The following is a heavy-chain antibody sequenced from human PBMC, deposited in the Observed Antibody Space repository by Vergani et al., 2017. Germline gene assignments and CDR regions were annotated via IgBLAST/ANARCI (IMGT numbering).Heavy chain of an antibody. J-gene: IGHJ4*02. V-gene: IGHV1-69*02. CDR2: IIPILGIA. Sequence: QVQLVQSGAEVKKPGSSVKVSCKASGGTFSSYTISWVRQAPGQGLEWMGRIIPILGIANYAQKFQGRVTITADKSTSTAYMELSSLRSEDTAVYYCARAAFGYDSSRGYFDYWGQGTLVTVSS. CDR3: ARAAFGYDSSRGYFDY. D-gene: IGHD3-22*01. CDR1: GGTFSSYT.